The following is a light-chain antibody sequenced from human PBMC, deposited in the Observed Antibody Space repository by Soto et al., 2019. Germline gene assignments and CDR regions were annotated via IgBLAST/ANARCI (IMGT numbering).Light chain of an antibody. V-gene: IGKV2-30*01. CDR1: QSLVDSAGNID. CDR2: RVS. CDR3: MQGTHWPLT. Sequence: DVVMTQSPLSLPVTPGQPASISCRSSQSLVDSAGNIDLNWFQQRPGQSPRRLIYRVSIRDSGVPDRFSGSGSGTDFTLKINRVEAEDVGTHYCMQGTHWPLTFGGGTKVEIK. J-gene: IGKJ4*01.